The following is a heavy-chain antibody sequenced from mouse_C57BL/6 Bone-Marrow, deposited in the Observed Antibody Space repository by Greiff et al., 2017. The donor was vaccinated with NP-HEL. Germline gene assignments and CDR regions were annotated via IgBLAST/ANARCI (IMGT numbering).Heavy chain of an antibody. CDR3: ARGATVVPDY. J-gene: IGHJ2*01. D-gene: IGHD1-1*01. Sequence: QVQLQQSGAELVRPGASVKLSCKASGYTFTDYYINWVKQRPGQGLEWIARIYPGSGNTYYNEKFKGKATLTAEKSSSTAYMQLSSLTSEDSAVYFCARGATVVPDYWGQGTTLTVSS. CDR1: GYTFTDYY. CDR2: IYPGSGNT. V-gene: IGHV1-76*01.